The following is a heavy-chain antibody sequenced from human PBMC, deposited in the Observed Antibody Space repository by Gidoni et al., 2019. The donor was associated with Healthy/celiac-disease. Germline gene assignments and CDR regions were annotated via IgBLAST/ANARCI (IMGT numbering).Heavy chain of an antibody. Sequence: QVQLVQSGAEVKKPGSSVKFSCKASGGTFSSYAISWVRQAPGQGLEWMGRIIPILGIANYAQKFQGRVTITADKSTSTAYMELSSLRSEDTAVYYCARDRGYGYYYYGMDVWGQGTTVTVSS. D-gene: IGHD3-10*01. V-gene: IGHV1-69*04. J-gene: IGHJ6*02. CDR3: ARDRGYGYYYYGMDV. CDR2: IIPILGIA. CDR1: GGTFSSYA.